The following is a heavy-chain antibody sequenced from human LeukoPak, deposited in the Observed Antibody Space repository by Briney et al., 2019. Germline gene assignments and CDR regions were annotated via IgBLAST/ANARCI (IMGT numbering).Heavy chain of an antibody. D-gene: IGHD2-2*01. CDR2: INQSGST. V-gene: IGHV4-34*01. CDR3: ARDAGYCSSTSCYLDY. Sequence: RPSETLSLTCAVYGGSFSGYYWSWIRQPPGKGLEWIGEINQSGSTNYNPSLKSRVTISVDTSKNQFSLKLSSVTAADTAVYYCARDAGYCSSTSCYLDYWGQGTLVTVSS. J-gene: IGHJ4*02. CDR1: GGSFSGYY.